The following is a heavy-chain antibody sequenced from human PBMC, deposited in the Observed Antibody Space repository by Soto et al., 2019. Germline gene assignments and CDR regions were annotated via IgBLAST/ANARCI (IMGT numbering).Heavy chain of an antibody. CDR3: ARPFLRDTAMVVLHPYYYYGMDV. J-gene: IGHJ6*02. CDR2: IYYSGST. V-gene: IGHV4-39*01. CDR1: GGSISSSSYY. D-gene: IGHD5-18*01. Sequence: SETLSLTCTVSGGSISSSSYYWGWIRQPPGKGLEWIGSIYYSGSTYYNPSLKSRVTISVDTSKNQFSLKLSSVTAADTAVYYCARPFLRDTAMVVLHPYYYYGMDVWGQGTTVTVSS.